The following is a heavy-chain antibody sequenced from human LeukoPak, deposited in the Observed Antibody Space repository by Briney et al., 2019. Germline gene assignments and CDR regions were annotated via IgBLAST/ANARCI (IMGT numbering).Heavy chain of an antibody. CDR2: INPNSGGT. Sequence: ASVKVSCKAFGYTFTSNYMHWVRQAPGQGLEWMGWINPNSGGTNYAQKFQGRVTMTRDTSISTAYMELSRLRSDDTAVYYCAREGYYYGSGSYYNGLDYWGQGTLVTVSS. D-gene: IGHD3-10*01. CDR1: GYTFTSNY. V-gene: IGHV1-2*02. CDR3: AREGYYYGSGSYYNGLDY. J-gene: IGHJ4*02.